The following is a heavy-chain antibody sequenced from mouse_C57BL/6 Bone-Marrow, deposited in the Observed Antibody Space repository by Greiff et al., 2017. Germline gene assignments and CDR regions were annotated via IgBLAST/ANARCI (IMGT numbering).Heavy chain of an antibody. V-gene: IGHV1-72*01. D-gene: IGHD1-1*01. Sequence: QVHVKQPGAELVKPGASVKLSCKASGYTFTSYWMHWVKQRPGRGLEWIGRIDPNSGGTKYNEKFKSKATLTVDKPSSTAYMQLSSLTSEDSAVYYYERGDGTTVVGGYWGQGTTLTVSS. J-gene: IGHJ2*01. CDR3: ERGDGTTVVGGY. CDR2: IDPNSGGT. CDR1: GYTFTSYW.